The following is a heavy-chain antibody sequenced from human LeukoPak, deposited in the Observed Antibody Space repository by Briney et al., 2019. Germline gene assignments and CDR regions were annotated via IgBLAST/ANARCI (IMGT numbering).Heavy chain of an antibody. CDR3: ARCSSYSSSLGGFYAFDI. CDR1: GGTFSSYA. CDR2: ISAYNGNT. Sequence: ASVKVSCKASGGTFSSYAISWVRQAPGQGLEWMGWISAYNGNTNYVQKLQGRVTMTTDTSTSTAYMELRSLRSDDTAVYYCARCSSYSSSLGGFYAFDIWGQGTMVTVSS. J-gene: IGHJ3*02. V-gene: IGHV1-18*01. D-gene: IGHD6-13*01.